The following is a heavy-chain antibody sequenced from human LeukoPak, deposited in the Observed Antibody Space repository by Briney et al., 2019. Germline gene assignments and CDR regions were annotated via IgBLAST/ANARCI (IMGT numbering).Heavy chain of an antibody. J-gene: IGHJ4*02. CDR3: ARGLVGATLHFDY. V-gene: IGHV1-69*05. CDR2: IIPIFGTA. D-gene: IGHD1-26*01. Sequence: SVKVSCKASGGTFSSYAISWVGQAPGQGLEWMGRIIPIFGTANYAQKFQGRVTITTDESTSTAYMELSSLRSEDTAVYYCARGLVGATLHFDYWGQGTLVTVSS. CDR1: GGTFSSYA.